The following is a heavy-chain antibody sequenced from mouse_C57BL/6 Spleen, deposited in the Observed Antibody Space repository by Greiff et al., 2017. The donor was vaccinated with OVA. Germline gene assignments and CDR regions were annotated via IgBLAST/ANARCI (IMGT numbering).Heavy chain of an antibody. CDR2: IYPGGGYT. D-gene: IGHD1-1*01. V-gene: IGHV1-63*01. CDR3: TRRHYGSSYWYFYG. Sequence: QVQLQQSGAELVRPGTSVKMSCKASGYTFTNYWIGWAKQRPGHGLEWIGDIYPGGGYTNYNEKFKGTATLTADKSSSTAYMQVSSLTFEDSANYYCTRRHYGSSYWYFYGWGTGATVTVAS. J-gene: IGHJ1*03. CDR1: GYTFTNYW.